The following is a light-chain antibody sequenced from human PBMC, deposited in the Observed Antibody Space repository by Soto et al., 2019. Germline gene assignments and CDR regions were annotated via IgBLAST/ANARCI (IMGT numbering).Light chain of an antibody. CDR1: RSDIGSYNN. CDR3: FSYAGSSICV. CDR2: GVT. J-gene: IGLJ3*02. Sequence: QSALTQPASVSGSPGQSITISCSGSRSDIGSYNNVAWYQQHPGKAPRVMIFGVTKRPSGISDRFFGSKSGSTASLTISGLQAEDEADYFCFSYAGSSICVFGGGTKVTLL. V-gene: IGLV2-23*02.